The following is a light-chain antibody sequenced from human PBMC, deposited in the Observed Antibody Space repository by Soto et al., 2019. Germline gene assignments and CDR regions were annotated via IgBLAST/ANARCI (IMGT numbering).Light chain of an antibody. V-gene: IGKV3D-20*02. J-gene: IGKJ1*01. CDR3: QQNKDWPGT. CDR2: DAS. CDR1: QSVSSSY. Sequence: IVLTQSPGTLSLSTGERATLSCRASQSVSSSYLAWYQQKPGQAPRLLIYDASTRATGIPVRFSGSGSGTEFTLTISSLQSEDFGVYYCQQNKDWPGTFGQGTKVDIK.